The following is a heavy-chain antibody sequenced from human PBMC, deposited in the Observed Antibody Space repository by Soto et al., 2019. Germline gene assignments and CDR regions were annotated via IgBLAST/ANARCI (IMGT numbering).Heavy chain of an antibody. V-gene: IGHV1-18*04. D-gene: IGHD3-3*01. J-gene: IGHJ4*02. Sequence: QVQLVQSGDEVKKPGASVKVSCKASGYTFTTYGITWVRQAPGQGLEWMGWISTYNGNTNYAQSLQGRVTMTRETSSTTADMELRRLRSDDTAVYYCARVITTFGGVSKSPDHWGQGTLVTVSS. CDR1: GYTFTTYG. CDR2: ISTYNGNT. CDR3: ARVITTFGGVSKSPDH.